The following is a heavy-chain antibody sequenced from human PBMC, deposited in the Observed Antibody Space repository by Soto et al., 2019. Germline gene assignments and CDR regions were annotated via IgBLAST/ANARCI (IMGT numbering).Heavy chain of an antibody. CDR2: FYYSGNA. V-gene: IGHV4-31*03. CDR3: ARAMGAVNYFDY. CDR1: GASIRSGGFY. Sequence: QVQLQESGPGLVKPTQTLSLTCTVSGASIRSGGFYWSWIRQHPEKGLEWIGYFYYSGNAYYNPSLRSRLTISGDASKNQFSLNLSSVTAADTAVYFCARAMGAVNYFDYWGQGILVTVSS. D-gene: IGHD3-10*01. J-gene: IGHJ4*02.